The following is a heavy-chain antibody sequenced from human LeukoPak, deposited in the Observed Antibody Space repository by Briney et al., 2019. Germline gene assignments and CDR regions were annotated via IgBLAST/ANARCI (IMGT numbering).Heavy chain of an antibody. CDR1: DGSISTASYY. Sequence: PSQTLPLTCTVSDGSISTASYYWSWIRQPAGKGLEWIGRIFISGSTNYNPSLKSRVTISVDTSKNQFSLKLISVTAADAAVYYCAREALRPYYFGLDVWGQGTTVIVSS. CDR3: AREALRPYYFGLDV. J-gene: IGHJ6*02. V-gene: IGHV4-61*02. CDR2: IFISGST. D-gene: IGHD6-6*01.